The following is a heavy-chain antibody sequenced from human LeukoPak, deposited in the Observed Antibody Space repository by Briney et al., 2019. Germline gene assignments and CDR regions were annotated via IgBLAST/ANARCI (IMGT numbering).Heavy chain of an antibody. V-gene: IGHV1-2*02. CDR2: INPNSGGT. J-gene: IGHJ6*02. CDR1: GYTFTGYY. CDR3: ARDSPSSKYCSSTSCYAEDYYYYGMDV. Sequence: GASVKVSCKASGYTFTGYYMHWVRQAPGQGLAWMGWINPNSGGTNYAQKFQGRVTMTRDTSISTAYMELSRLRSDDTAVYYCARDSPSSKYCSSTSCYAEDYYYYGMDVWGQGTTVTVSS. D-gene: IGHD2-2*01.